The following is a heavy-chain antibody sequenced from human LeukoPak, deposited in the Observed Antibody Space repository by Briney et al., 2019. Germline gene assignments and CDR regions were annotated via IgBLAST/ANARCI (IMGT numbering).Heavy chain of an antibody. CDR3: ARVETVRGVIHRWVTPQAYYYYYMDV. CDR1: GYTFTSYG. Sequence: ASVKVSCKASGYTFTSYGISWVRQAPGQGLEWMGWISAYNGNTNYAQKLQGRVTMTTDTSTSTAYMELRSLRSDDTAVYYCARVETVRGVIHRWVTPQAYYYYYMDVWGKGTTVTVSS. J-gene: IGHJ6*03. D-gene: IGHD3-10*01. CDR2: ISAYNGNT. V-gene: IGHV1-18*01.